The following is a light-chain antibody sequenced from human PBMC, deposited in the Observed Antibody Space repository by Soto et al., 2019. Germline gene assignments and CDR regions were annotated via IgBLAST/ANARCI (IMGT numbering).Light chain of an antibody. J-gene: IGLJ2*01. CDR2: GKY. V-gene: IGLV1-47*02. CDR3: ASWDDSLSGPV. Sequence: QSALTQPPSASGTPGQRVIISCSGSDSNIGSNSVYWYQQLPGTAPRLLTYGKYQRPSGVPDRFSGSKSGTSASLAISGLRSDDEGDYYCASWDDSLSGPVFGGGTKLTVL. CDR1: DSNIGSNS.